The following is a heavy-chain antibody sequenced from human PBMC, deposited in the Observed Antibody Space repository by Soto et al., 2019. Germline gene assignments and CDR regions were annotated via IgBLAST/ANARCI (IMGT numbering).Heavy chain of an antibody. CDR3: ARDDEGGSDCDLGY. Sequence: QVQLVESGGGVVQPGRSLTLSCAASGFTFSSYVIHWVRQTPDKGLEWVAFISRDGSKAYYADSVKGRFTISRDNSKNTLYQEMNSLRAEDSAVYYCARDDEGGSDCDLGYWGQGTMVTVSS. J-gene: IGHJ4*02. CDR2: ISRDGSKA. V-gene: IGHV3-30-3*01. CDR1: GFTFSSYV. D-gene: IGHD1-26*01.